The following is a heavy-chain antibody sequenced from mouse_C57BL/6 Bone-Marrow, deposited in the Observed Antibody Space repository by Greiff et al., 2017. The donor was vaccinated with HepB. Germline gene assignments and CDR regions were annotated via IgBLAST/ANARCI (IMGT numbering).Heavy chain of an antibody. CDR1: GFNIKDDY. CDR2: IDPENGDT. Sequence: EVQLVESGAELVRPGASVKLSCTASGFNIKDDYMHWVKQRPEQGLEWIGWIDPENGDTEYASKFQGKATITADTSSNTAYLQLSSLTSEDTAVYYGTGWAFAYWGQGTLVTVSA. V-gene: IGHV14-4*01. J-gene: IGHJ3*01. CDR3: TGWAFAY.